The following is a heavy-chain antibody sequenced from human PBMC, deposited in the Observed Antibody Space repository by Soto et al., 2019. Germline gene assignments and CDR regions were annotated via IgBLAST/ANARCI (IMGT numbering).Heavy chain of an antibody. CDR3: AVRRGRSGNYNWFDP. V-gene: IGHV1-46*02. CDR2: SNPSDGTK. J-gene: IGHJ5*02. CDR1: GNTFNTYY. Sequence: QMQVVQSGAEVKKPGASVKISCKASGNTFNTYYLNWVRQAPGLGLEWMGISNPSDGTKTYAERFLGRVTMTTDSATSTVDMELTSLTSEDTAVYYCAVRRGRSGNYNWFDPWGQGTLVTVSS. D-gene: IGHD1-1*01.